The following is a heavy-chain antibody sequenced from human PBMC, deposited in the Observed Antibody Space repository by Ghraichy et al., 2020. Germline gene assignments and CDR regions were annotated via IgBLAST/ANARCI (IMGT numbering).Heavy chain of an antibody. J-gene: IGHJ4*02. Sequence: SQTLSLTCTVSGGSISSSSYYWGWIRQPPGKGLEWIGSIYYSGSTYYNPSLKSRVTISVDTSKNQFSLKLSSVTAADTAVYYCATVATMAMAFDYWGQGTLVTVSS. CDR3: ATVATMAMAFDY. CDR1: GGSISSSSYY. CDR2: IYYSGST. V-gene: IGHV4-39*01. D-gene: IGHD5-12*01.